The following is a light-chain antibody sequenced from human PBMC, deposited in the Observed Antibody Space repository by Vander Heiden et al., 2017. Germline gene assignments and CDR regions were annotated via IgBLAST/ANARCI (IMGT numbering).Light chain of an antibody. CDR3: AAWDDSLNGVL. CDR1: TSNIGTNT. V-gene: IGLV1-44*01. CDR2: NNN. Sequence: QSVLIQPPSASGTPGQRVTISCSGGTSNIGTNTVTWYQQLPGTAPKLLIYNNNKRPSGVPDRFSGSKSGTSASLAISGLQSEDEADYYRAAWDDSLNGVLFGGGTRLTVL. J-gene: IGLJ2*01.